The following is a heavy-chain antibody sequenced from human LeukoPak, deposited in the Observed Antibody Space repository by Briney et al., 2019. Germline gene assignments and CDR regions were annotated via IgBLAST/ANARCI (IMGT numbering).Heavy chain of an antibody. CDR3: AREIAVAGLNAFDI. CDR2: IYYSGST. CDR1: GGSISSYY. J-gene: IGHJ3*02. Sequence: SETLSLTCTVSGGSISSYYWSWIRQPPWRGLEWIGYIYYSGSTNYTPSLKRRVTISVDTSKNQFSLKLSSVTAADTAVYYCAREIAVAGLNAFDIWGQGTMVTVSS. V-gene: IGHV4-59*01. D-gene: IGHD6-19*01.